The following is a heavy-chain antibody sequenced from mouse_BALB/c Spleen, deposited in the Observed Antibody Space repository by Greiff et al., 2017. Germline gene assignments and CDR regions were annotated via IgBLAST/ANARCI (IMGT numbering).Heavy chain of an antibody. CDR3: ASAYYGPFAY. CDR2: ISSGSSTI. D-gene: IGHD1-2*01. CDR1: GFTFSSFG. J-gene: IGHJ3*01. V-gene: IGHV5-17*02. Sequence: EVKLVESGGGLVQPGGSRKLSCAASGFTFSSFGMHWVRQAPEKGLEWVAYISSGSSTIYYADTVKGRFTISRDNPKNTLFLQMTSLRSEDTAMYYCASAYYGPFAYWGQGTLVTVSA.